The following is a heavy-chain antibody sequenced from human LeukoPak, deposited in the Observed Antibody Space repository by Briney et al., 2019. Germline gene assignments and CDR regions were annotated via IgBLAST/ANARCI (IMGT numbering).Heavy chain of an antibody. CDR3: ARDNGDLGDY. Sequence: ASVKVSCKASGYTFTSYAMHWVRQAPGQRLEWMGWINAGNSNTKYSQKFQGRVTITRDTSASTAYMELSRLRSDDTAVYYCARDNGDLGDYWGQGTLVTVSS. D-gene: IGHD3-10*01. CDR2: INAGNSNT. J-gene: IGHJ4*02. CDR1: GYTFTSYA. V-gene: IGHV1-3*01.